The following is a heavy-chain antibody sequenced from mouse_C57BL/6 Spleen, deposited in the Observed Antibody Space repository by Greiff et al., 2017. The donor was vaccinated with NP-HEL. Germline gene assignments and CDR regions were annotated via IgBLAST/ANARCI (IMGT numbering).Heavy chain of an antibody. CDR2: ISYDGSN. CDR1: GYSITSGYY. J-gene: IGHJ1*03. D-gene: IGHD1-1*01. CDR3: ARSHYYGSSGGYFDV. Sequence: EVQLVESGPGLVKPSQSLSLTCSVTGYSITSGYYWNWIRQFPGNKLEWMGYISYDGSNNYNPSLKNRISITRDTSKNQFFLKLNSVTTEDTATYYCARSHYYGSSGGYFDVWGIGTTVTVSS. V-gene: IGHV3-6*01.